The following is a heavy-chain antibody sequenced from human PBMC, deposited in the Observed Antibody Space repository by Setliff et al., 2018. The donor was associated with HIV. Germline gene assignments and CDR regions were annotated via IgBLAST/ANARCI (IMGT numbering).Heavy chain of an antibody. CDR3: TRFSRGDTANY. V-gene: IGHV3-7*02. CDR1: GFTLNRYW. CDR2: IKQDGSEI. Sequence: PGGSLRLSCAASGFTLNRYWMSWVRQAPGKGLEWVANIKQDGSEIHYVDSVKGRFIISRDNTKNSPYLQMNSLRAEDTAVYYCTRFSRGDTANYWGQGTLVTVS. J-gene: IGHJ4*02. D-gene: IGHD5-18*01.